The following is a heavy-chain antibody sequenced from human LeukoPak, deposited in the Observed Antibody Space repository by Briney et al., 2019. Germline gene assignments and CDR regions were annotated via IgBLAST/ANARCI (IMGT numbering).Heavy chain of an antibody. D-gene: IGHD4-17*01. CDR2: INHSGST. V-gene: IGHV4-34*01. CDR3: ARGRMTNGYFDY. CDR1: GGSFSGYY. Sequence: KPSETLSLTCAVYGGSFSGYYWSWIRQPPGKGLEWIGEINHSGSTNYNPSLKSRVTISVDTSKNQFSLKLSSVTAADTAVYYCARGRMTNGYFDYWDQGTLVTVSS. J-gene: IGHJ4*02.